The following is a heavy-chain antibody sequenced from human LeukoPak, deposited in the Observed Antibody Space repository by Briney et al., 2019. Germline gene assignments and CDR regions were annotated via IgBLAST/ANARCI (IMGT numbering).Heavy chain of an antibody. CDR2: ISAYNGNT. CDR1: GYTFTSYG. Sequence: ASVKVSCKASGYTFTSYGISWVRQAPGQGLEWMGWISAYNGNTNYAQKLQGRVTMTTDTSTSTAYMELRSLRSDDTAVYYCARESPPHYDYVWGSYRYFDYWGQGTLVTVSS. V-gene: IGHV1-18*01. J-gene: IGHJ4*02. D-gene: IGHD3-16*02. CDR3: ARESPPHYDYVWGSYRYFDY.